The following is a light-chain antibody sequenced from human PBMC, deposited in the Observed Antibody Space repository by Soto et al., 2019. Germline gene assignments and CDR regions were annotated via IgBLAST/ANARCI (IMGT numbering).Light chain of an antibody. J-gene: IGLJ1*01. Sequence: QSVLTHPHSASGTPGQRVTISWSGSSSNIGSNYVYWYQQLPGTAPKLLIYSNNQRPSGVPDRFSGSKSGTSASLAISGLRSEDEADYYCAAWDDSLSGYVFGTGTKVTVL. CDR2: SNN. CDR1: SSNIGSNY. CDR3: AAWDDSLSGYV. V-gene: IGLV1-47*02.